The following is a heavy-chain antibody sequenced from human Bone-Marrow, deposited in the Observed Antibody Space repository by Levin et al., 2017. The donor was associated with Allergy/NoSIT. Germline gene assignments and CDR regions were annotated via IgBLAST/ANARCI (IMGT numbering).Heavy chain of an antibody. CDR1: GYSISRGYY. Sequence: AGGSLRLSCGVSGYSISRGYYWGWIRQPPGKGLEWIGNVYYRGRTNKNPSLQSRVSISVDTSKNQFSLKLTSLTAADTAVYYCVRHGPGASGFDPSDSWCQGILVTVSS. D-gene: IGHD6-19*01. CDR2: VYYRGRT. V-gene: IGHV4-38-2*01. J-gene: IGHJ4*02. CDR3: VRHGPGASGFDPSDS.